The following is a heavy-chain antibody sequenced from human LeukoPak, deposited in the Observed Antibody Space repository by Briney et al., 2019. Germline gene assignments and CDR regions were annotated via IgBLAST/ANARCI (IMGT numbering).Heavy chain of an antibody. CDR3: ARAACFYGSTGAHAFDI. V-gene: IGHV3-13*01. Sequence: GGSLRLSCSASGFTFSNYDMHWVRQATGKGLEWVSGIGTAGDTHYPDSVKGRFTISRENAKNSLYLQMNSLRAGDTAVYYCARAACFYGSTGAHAFDIWGQGTMVTVS. CDR2: IGTAGDT. D-gene: IGHD2-8*02. J-gene: IGHJ3*02. CDR1: GFTFSNYD.